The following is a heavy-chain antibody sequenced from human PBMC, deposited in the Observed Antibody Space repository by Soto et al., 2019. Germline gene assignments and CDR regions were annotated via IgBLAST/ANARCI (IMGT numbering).Heavy chain of an antibody. CDR3: ARRGSGSYYDY. Sequence: EVQLLESGGCLVHPGGSLRLSCAASGFTFSSYAMRWVRQAPVKGLEWVSAISGSGGSTYYADSVKGRFTISRDNSKNTLYLQMNSLRAEDTAVYYCARRGSGSYYDYWGQGTLVTVSS. J-gene: IGHJ4*02. V-gene: IGHV3-23*01. CDR1: GFTFSSYA. CDR2: ISGSGGST. D-gene: IGHD1-26*01.